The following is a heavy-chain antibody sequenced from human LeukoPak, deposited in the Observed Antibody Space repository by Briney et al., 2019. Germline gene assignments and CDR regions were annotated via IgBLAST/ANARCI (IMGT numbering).Heavy chain of an antibody. CDR1: GGSISSYY. D-gene: IGHD3-10*01. V-gene: IGHV4-4*07. CDR2: IYTSGST. Sequence: SETLSLTCTVSGGSISSYYWSWIRQPAGKGLEWIGRIYTSGSTNYNPSLKSRVTMSVDTSKNQFSLKLSSVTAADTAVYYCARDQAVLWFGDLSEDWFDPWGQGTLVTVSS. J-gene: IGHJ5*02. CDR3: ARDQAVLWFGDLSEDWFDP.